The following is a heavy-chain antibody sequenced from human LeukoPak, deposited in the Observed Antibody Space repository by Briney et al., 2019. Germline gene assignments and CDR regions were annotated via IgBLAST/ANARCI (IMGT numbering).Heavy chain of an antibody. V-gene: IGHV3-7*01. Sequence: GGSLRLSCAAPGFTFTSYWMSWVRQAPAQGLEWVANIKQDGSEKYYVDSVKGRFTISRDNAKNSLYLQMNSLRAEDTAVYYCARDRRDNYGYGYWGQGTLVTVSS. CDR1: GFTFTSYW. D-gene: IGHD5-18*01. J-gene: IGHJ4*02. CDR2: IKQDGSEK. CDR3: ARDRRDNYGYGY.